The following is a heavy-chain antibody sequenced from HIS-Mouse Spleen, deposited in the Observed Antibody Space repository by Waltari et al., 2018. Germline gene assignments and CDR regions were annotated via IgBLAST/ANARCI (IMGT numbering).Heavy chain of an antibody. D-gene: IGHD6-6*01. CDR1: GFPFSSYA. J-gene: IGHJ5*02. Sequence: QVQLMESGGGVVQPGRSLRLSCAASGFPFSSYAMHWVRQAPGKGLEWVAVISYDGSNKYYADSVKGRFTISRDNSKNTLYLQMNSLRAEDTAVYYCARTLLNIAAPFDPWGQGTLVTVSS. CDR3: ARTLLNIAAPFDP. V-gene: IGHV3-30*04. CDR2: ISYDGSNK.